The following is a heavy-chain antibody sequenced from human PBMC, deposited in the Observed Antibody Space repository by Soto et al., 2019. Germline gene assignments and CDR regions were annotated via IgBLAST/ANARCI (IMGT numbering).Heavy chain of an antibody. CDR2: ISAYNGNT. D-gene: IGHD3-22*01. CDR1: GYTFTSYG. V-gene: IGHV1-18*01. Sequence: QVQLVQSGAEVKKPGASVKVSCKASGYTFTSYGISWVRQAPGQGLEWMGWISAYNGNTNYAQKLQGRVTMTTDTXTXAXXMELRSLRSDDTAVYYCARVGVDDSSGYDYYGMDVWGQGTTVTVSS. CDR3: ARVGVDDSSGYDYYGMDV. J-gene: IGHJ6*02.